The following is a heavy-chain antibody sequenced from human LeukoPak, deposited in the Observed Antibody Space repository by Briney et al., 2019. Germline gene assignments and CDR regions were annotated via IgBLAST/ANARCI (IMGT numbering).Heavy chain of an antibody. Sequence: PGGSLRLSCAASGFTFSSYAMSWVRQAPGKGLEWVSAISGSGGSTYYADSVKGRFTISRDNSKNTLYLQMNSLRAEDTAVYYCAKDEGAYCGGDCYSSPFQHWGQGTLVTVSS. V-gene: IGHV3-23*01. CDR1: GFTFSSYA. CDR2: ISGSGGST. J-gene: IGHJ1*01. CDR3: AKDEGAYCGGDCYSSPFQH. D-gene: IGHD2-21*02.